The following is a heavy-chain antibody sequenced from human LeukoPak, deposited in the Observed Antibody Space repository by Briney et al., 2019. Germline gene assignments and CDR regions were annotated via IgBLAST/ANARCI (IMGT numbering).Heavy chain of an antibody. CDR2: ISYDGSNK. CDR1: GFTFSSYA. V-gene: IGHV3-30-3*01. D-gene: IGHD3-10*01. CDR3: ARGRYYYGSGSYYGY. Sequence: PGRSLRLSCTASGFTFSSYAMRWVRQAPGKGLEWVAVISYDGSNKYYADSVKGRFTISRDNSKNTLYLQMNSLRAEDTAVYYCARGRYYYGSGSYYGYWGQGTLVTVSS. J-gene: IGHJ4*02.